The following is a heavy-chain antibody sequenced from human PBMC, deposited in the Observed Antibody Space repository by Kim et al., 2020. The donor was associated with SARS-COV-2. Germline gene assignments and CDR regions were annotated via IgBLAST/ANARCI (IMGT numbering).Heavy chain of an antibody. D-gene: IGHD2-2*01. Sequence: GGSLRLSCAASGFTFSSYSMNWVRQAPGKGLEWVSSISSSSSYIYYADSVKGRFTISRDNAKNSLYLQMNSLRAEDTAVYYCARVGPLGYCSSTSCSPFDYWGQGTLVTVSS. V-gene: IGHV3-21*01. CDR2: ISSSSSYI. CDR3: ARVGPLGYCSSTSCSPFDY. J-gene: IGHJ4*02. CDR1: GFTFSSYS.